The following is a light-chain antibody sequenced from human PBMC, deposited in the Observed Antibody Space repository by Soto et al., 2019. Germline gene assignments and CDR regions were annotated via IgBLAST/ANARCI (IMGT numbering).Light chain of an antibody. CDR2: GAS. CDR3: QQYHDWPRT. V-gene: IGKV3-15*01. Sequence: DIVMTQSPATLSASPGERATLSCRASQSVSTNLVWYQHKPGQAPRLLIYGASTRATGIPARFSGSGSGTEFALTISSLQSEDFALYSCQQYHDWPRTFGQGTKVEIK. CDR1: QSVSTN. J-gene: IGKJ1*01.